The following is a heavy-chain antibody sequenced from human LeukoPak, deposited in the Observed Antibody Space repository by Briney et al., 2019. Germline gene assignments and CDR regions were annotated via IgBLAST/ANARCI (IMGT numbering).Heavy chain of an antibody. CDR1: GFTFSNYW. J-gene: IGHJ4*02. CDR3: AREGRAFYYDSTGYYSDY. CDR2: IKQDGGEK. V-gene: IGHV3-7*01. D-gene: IGHD3-22*01. Sequence: PGGSLRLSCAASGFTFSNYWMDWVRQAPGKGLEWVANIKQDGGEKYYEDSVKGRFTISRDNAKNSLHLQMNSLRAEDTAVYYCAREGRAFYYDSTGYYSDYWGQGTQVTVSS.